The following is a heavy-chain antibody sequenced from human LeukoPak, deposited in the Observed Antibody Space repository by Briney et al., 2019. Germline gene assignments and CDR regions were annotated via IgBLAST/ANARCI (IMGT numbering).Heavy chain of an antibody. D-gene: IGHD1-26*01. J-gene: IGHJ4*02. CDR1: GFTFSDYY. Sequence: GGSLRLSCAASGFTFSDYYMSWIRQAPGKGLEWLSYISSSSTYTKYADSVKGRFTVSRDNAKNPLYLQMNSLRAEDTAVYYCARVRQSGSPLDYWGQGTLVTVSS. CDR2: ISSSSTYT. V-gene: IGHV3-11*05. CDR3: ARVRQSGSPLDY.